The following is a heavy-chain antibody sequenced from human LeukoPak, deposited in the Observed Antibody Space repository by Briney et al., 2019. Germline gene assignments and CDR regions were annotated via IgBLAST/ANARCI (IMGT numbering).Heavy chain of an antibody. CDR1: GYRFTSYW. Sequence: GQSLKISCKASGYRFTSYWLGWVRQMPGKGLEWMGIIYPGDSDTRYSPSFQGQVTISADKSISTAYLQWSSLKASDTAMYYCARLDRSMIVVTNAQSTNWLDPWGQGTLVTVSS. J-gene: IGHJ5*02. CDR3: ARLDRSMIVVTNAQSTNWLDP. CDR2: IYPGDSDT. D-gene: IGHD3-22*01. V-gene: IGHV5-51*01.